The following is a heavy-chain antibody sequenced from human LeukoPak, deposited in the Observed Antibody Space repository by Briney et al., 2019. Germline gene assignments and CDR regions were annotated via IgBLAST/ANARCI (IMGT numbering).Heavy chain of an antibody. J-gene: IGHJ3*02. CDR1: GFTFDDYA. CDR2: ISWNSGSI. Sequence: PGGSLRLSCAASGFTFDDYAMHWVRQAPGKGLEWVSGISWNSGSIGYADSVKGRFTISRDNSKNTLYLQMNSLRAEDTAVYYCARDQNYCSSGRCYDVFDIWGQGTMVTVSS. CDR3: ARDQNYCSSGRCYDVFDI. V-gene: IGHV3-9*01. D-gene: IGHD2-2*01.